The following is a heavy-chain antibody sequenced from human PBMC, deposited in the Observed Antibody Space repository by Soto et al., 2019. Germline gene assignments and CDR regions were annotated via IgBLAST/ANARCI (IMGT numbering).Heavy chain of an antibody. Sequence: QVQLQPWGAGPLRPLETLSRTCGVSGGSFSGYYWAWIRQSPGKGLEWIGEINDRGSINSNPSLKSRVSISVDTSKNHYSLNLRSVTAADTAVYYCARESHDILTGPPWVWYFDLWGRGTLVTVSS. D-gene: IGHD3-9*01. CDR2: INDRGSI. J-gene: IGHJ2*01. CDR3: ARESHDILTGPPWVWYFDL. V-gene: IGHV4-34*01. CDR1: GGSFSGYY.